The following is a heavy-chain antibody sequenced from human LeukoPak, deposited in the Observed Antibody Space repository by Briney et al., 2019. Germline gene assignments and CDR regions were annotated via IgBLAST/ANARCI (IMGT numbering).Heavy chain of an antibody. CDR2: INPNSGGT. J-gene: IGHJ6*02. CDR1: GYTFTGYY. D-gene: IGHD4-17*01. V-gene: IGHV1-2*02. CDR3: ASYGGYGDYVDYYYGMDV. Sequence: ASVKVSCKASGYTFTGYYMHWVRQAPGQGLEWMGWINPNSGGTNYAQKFQGRVTITADESTSTAYMELSSLRSEDTAVYYCASYGGYGDYVDYYYGMDVWGQGTTVTVSS.